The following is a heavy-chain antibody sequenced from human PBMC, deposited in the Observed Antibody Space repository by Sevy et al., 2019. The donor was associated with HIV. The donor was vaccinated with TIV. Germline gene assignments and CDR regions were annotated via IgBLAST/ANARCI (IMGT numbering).Heavy chain of an antibody. CDR3: ARPNRTDPFYYSGSGGYYYPSYFDY. CDR2: IKQDGSEK. Sequence: GGSLRLSCAASGFTFSNYWMSWVRQAPGKGLEWVANIKQDGSEKYYVDSGKGRFTFSRDNAKNSRYLQMNSLRAEDTVVYYCARPNRTDPFYYSGSGGYYYPSYFDYWGQGTLVTVSS. J-gene: IGHJ4*02. CDR1: GFTFSNYW. V-gene: IGHV3-7*01. D-gene: IGHD3-22*01.